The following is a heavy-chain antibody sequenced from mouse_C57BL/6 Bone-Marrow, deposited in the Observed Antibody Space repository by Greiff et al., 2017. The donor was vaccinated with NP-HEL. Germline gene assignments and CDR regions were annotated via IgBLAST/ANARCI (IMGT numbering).Heavy chain of an antibody. CDR2: ISSGSSTI. D-gene: IGHD2-5*01. CDR3: ARGYYSNFYYYAMDY. CDR1: GFTFSDYG. J-gene: IGHJ4*01. V-gene: IGHV5-17*01. Sequence: EVQLVESGGGLVKPGGSLKLSCAASGFTFSDYGMHWVRQAPETGLEWVAYISSGSSTIYYADTVKGRFTISRDNAKNTLFLQMTSLRSEDTAMYYCARGYYSNFYYYAMDYWGQGTSVTVSS.